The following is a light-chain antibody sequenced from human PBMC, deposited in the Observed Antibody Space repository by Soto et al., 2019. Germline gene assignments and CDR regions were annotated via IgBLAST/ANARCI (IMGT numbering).Light chain of an antibody. CDR1: NIGSKS. Sequence: SYELTQPPSVSVAPGKTARITCGGNNIGSKSVHWYQQKPGQAPVLVIYYDSDRPSGIPERFSGSNSGNTATLTISRVEAGDDADYYCQVWDSSSDHPRVVFGGGTKLTVL. V-gene: IGLV3-21*04. J-gene: IGLJ2*01. CDR3: QVWDSSSDHPRVV. CDR2: YDS.